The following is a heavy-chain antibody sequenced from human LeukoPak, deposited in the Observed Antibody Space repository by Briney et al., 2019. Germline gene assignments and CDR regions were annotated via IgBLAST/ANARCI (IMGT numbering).Heavy chain of an antibody. V-gene: IGHV4-31*11. CDR1: GGSFSGYY. CDR2: IYYSGST. Sequence: SETLSLTCAVYGGSFSGYYWSWIRQHPGKGLEWIGYIYYSGSTYYNPSLKSRVTISVDTSKNQFSLKLSSVTAADTAVYYCAREGGATVTSDAFDIWGQGTMVTVSS. CDR3: AREGGATVTSDAFDI. J-gene: IGHJ3*02. D-gene: IGHD4-11*01.